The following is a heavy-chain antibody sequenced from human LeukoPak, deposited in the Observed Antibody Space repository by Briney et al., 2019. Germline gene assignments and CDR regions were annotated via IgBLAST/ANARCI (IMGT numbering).Heavy chain of an antibody. V-gene: IGHV3-23*01. D-gene: IGHD1-1*01. J-gene: IGHJ6*02. CDR1: GFTFTSFA. CDR3: AKKRFEDGTSSPGYLDV. Sequence: PGGSLRLSCAASGFTFTSFAMHWARQAPGKGLEWVSVISGSGYTKHYADSVKGRFTISRDNFKNTLYLQMNSLRCEDTAVYYCAKKRFEDGTSSPGYLDVWGQGTKVTVSS. CDR2: ISGSGYTK.